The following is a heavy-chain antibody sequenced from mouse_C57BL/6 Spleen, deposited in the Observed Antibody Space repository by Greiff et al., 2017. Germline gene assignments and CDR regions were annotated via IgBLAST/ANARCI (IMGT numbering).Heavy chain of an antibody. CDR3: GTGTYYAMDY. V-gene: IGHV1-50*01. CDR2: IDPSDSYT. J-gene: IGHJ4*01. CDR1: GYTFTSYW. D-gene: IGHD4-1*01. Sequence: QVQLQQPGAELMKPGASVKLSCKASGYTFTSYWMPWVKQRPGQGLEWIGKIDPSDSYTKYNQKFKGKATLTVDTSSSTAYMQLSSLTSEDSAVYYCGTGTYYAMDYWGQGTSVTVSS.